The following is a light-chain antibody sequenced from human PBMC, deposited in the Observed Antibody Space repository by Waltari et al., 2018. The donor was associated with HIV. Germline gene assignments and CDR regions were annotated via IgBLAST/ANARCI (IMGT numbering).Light chain of an antibody. CDR2: GAS. Sequence: TQSPVILSVSAGERVTLSCRASQSVDKNVAWYQHKPAQPPKVVIYGASTRAPGLPVRFSGSGSGTDFTLTINNLKSEDLGTCYCQQYHDWPRYTFGLGTRLDIK. CDR1: QSVDKN. CDR3: QQYHDWPRYT. J-gene: IGKJ2*01. V-gene: IGKV3-15*01.